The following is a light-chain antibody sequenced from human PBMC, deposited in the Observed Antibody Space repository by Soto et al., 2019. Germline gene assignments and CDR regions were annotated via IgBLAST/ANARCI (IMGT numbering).Light chain of an antibody. CDR3: QQYGSSPPLT. CDR2: GAS. J-gene: IGKJ4*01. V-gene: IGKV3-20*01. CDR1: QSVGSSY. Sequence: EIVLTQSPGTLSLSPGERATLSCRASQSVGSSYVAWYQQRPGQAPRLLIYGASSRATGIPDRFSGSGSGTDFTLTISRLEPEDFAVYYCQQYGSSPPLTFGGGTKVEIK.